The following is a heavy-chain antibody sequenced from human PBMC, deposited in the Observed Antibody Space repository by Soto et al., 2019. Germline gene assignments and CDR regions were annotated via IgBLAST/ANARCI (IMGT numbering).Heavy chain of an antibody. CDR2: ISYDGSNK. J-gene: IGHJ4*02. V-gene: IGHV3-30-3*01. CDR1: GFTFSSYA. CDR3: AREGGDYFDY. D-gene: IGHD2-21*01. Sequence: GGSLRLSCAASGFTFSSYAMHWVRQAPGKGLEWVAVISYDGSNKYYADSVKGRFTISRDNSKNTPYLQMNSLRAEDTAVYYCAREGGDYFDYWGQGTLVTVSS.